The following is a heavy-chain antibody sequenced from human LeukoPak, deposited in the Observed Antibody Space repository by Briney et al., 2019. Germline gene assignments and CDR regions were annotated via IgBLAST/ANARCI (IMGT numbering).Heavy chain of an antibody. CDR2: IWYDGSNE. Sequence: GGSLRLSCAASGFTFGTYGMHWVRQAPGKGLEWVAVIWYDGSNEYYADSVKGRFTISRDNSKNTLYLQMNSLRGEDTGVYYCVRELVVGPAEYFQSWGQGTLVAVSS. D-gene: IGHD1-26*01. CDR3: VRELVVGPAEYFQS. V-gene: IGHV3-33*01. CDR1: GFTFGTYG. J-gene: IGHJ1*01.